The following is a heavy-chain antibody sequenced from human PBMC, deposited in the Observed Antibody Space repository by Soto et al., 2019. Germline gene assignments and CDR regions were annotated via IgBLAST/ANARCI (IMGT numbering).Heavy chain of an antibody. CDR3: ARDKDWAFDY. V-gene: IGHV3-48*04. CDR2: IFVSSTTI. J-gene: IGHJ4*02. D-gene: IGHD3-9*01. CDR1: GFSFSSYS. Sequence: GGSLRLPCVASGFSFSSYSMVWVRQAPGKGLEWIAYIFVSSTTIHYADSVKGRFTVSRDNTQNSLFLLMNSLRAEDTAIYYCARDKDWAFDYWGQGTQVTVS.